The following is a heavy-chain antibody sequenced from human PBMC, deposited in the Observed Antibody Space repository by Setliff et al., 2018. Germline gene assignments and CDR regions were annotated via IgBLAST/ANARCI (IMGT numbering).Heavy chain of an antibody. CDR3: ARGRIGSTWTGDY. V-gene: IGHV1-2*02. D-gene: IGHD2-2*01. CDR1: GFTFTDHY. CDR2: INLHGGGT. Sequence: ASVKVSCKASGFTFTDHYMHWVRQAPGQGLEWMGWINLHGGGTNYAQNFQGMVTMTMDTSIINAYMALSGLRSDDTALYYCARGRIGSTWTGDYWGQGALVTVSS. J-gene: IGHJ4*02.